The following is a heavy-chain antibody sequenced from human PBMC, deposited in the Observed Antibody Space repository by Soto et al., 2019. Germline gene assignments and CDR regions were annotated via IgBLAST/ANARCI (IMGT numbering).Heavy chain of an antibody. CDR1: GLAFSTHW. CDR3: AKPRLLYLHAPFDY. J-gene: IGHJ4*02. Sequence: PGGSLRLSCAASGLAFSTHWMTWVRQAPGKGLEWVANINQDGTEKYYVDSVKGRFTISRDNAKNSLYLQMNRLRAEDTALYYCAKPRLLYLHAPFDYWGQGTLVTVSS. D-gene: IGHD3-10*01. V-gene: IGHV3-7*03. CDR2: INQDGTEK.